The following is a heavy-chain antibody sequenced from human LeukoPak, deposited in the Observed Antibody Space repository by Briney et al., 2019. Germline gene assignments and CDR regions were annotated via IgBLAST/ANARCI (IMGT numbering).Heavy chain of an antibody. D-gene: IGHD2-15*01. CDR2: INHSGST. Sequence: SETLSLTCAVYGGSFSGYFWSWVRQPSGKGLEWIGDINHSGSTDYNPSLKSRVTISLDTSKSQFSLKLSSVTAADTAVYYCARGGGRYCSGSTCYSISRTKGLEYWGQRTLVTVSS. CDR1: GGSFSGYF. J-gene: IGHJ4*02. CDR3: ARGGGRYCSGSTCYSISRTKGLEY. V-gene: IGHV4-34*01.